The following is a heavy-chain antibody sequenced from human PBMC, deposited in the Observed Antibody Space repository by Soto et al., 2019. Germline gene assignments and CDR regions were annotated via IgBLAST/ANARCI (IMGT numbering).Heavy chain of an antibody. CDR3: AREGQYIVGDTDVADGMDV. CDR1: GGTFSSYA. Sequence: QVQLVQSGAEVKKPWSSVKVSCKASGGTFSSYAISWVRQAPGQGLEWMGGIIPIFGTANYAQQFQGRVKITGYETRSTAYMELSSLSSEDTAVYYCAREGQYIVGDTDVADGMDVSGHGTTVTVSS. D-gene: IGHD1-26*01. CDR2: IIPIFGTA. V-gene: IGHV1-69*12. J-gene: IGHJ6*02.